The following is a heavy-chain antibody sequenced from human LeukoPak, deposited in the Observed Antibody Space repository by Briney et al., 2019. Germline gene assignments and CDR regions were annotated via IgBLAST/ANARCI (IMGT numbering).Heavy chain of an antibody. J-gene: IGHJ4*02. Sequence: GTLRLSCVASGFTFSDYIMCWVRQPPGKGLEWIGSIYYSGSTYYNPSLKSRVTISVDTSKNQFSLKLSSVTAADTAVYYCARHGDYDFWSGYTLSRFDYWGQGTLVTVSS. CDR3: ARHGDYDFWSGYTLSRFDY. CDR1: GFTFSDYI. D-gene: IGHD3-3*01. V-gene: IGHV4-39*01. CDR2: IYYSGST.